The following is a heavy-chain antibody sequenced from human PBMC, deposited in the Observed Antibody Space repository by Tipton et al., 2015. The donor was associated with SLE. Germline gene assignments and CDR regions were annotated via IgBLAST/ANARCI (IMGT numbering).Heavy chain of an antibody. D-gene: IGHD5-24*01. J-gene: IGHJ4*02. Sequence: TLSLTCTVSGGSFSNSSYYWSWIRQPPGEALEWIGYIYYSGSTYYIPSLESRITLSVDTSKNQFSLKMSSVTAADTAVYYCARAGDRRDGYNFALTYWGQGTLVTVSS. CDR1: GGSFSNSSYY. CDR2: IYYSGST. CDR3: ARAGDRRDGYNFALTY. V-gene: IGHV4-31*03.